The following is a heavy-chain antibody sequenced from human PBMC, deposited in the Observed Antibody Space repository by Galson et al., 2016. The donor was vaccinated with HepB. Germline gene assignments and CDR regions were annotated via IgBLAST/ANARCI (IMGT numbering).Heavy chain of an antibody. CDR1: GYTFTNYG. D-gene: IGHD1-1*01. CDR3: ARGEWDLRVTTGRNWFDP. Sequence: SVKVSCKASGYTFTNYGITWVRQAPGQGLEWMGWISAYNGNTKYAQKFQDRVNMTTDTPTNTAYMELRGLRSDDTAVYYCARGEWDLRVTTGRNWFDPWGPGTLVTVSS. J-gene: IGHJ5*02. V-gene: IGHV1-18*04. CDR2: ISAYNGNT.